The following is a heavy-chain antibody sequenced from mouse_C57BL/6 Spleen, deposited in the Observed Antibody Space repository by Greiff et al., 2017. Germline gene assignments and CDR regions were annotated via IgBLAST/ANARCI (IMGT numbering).Heavy chain of an antibody. Sequence: VKLQQPGAELVRPGSSVKLSCKASGYTFTSYWMHWVKQRPIQGLEWIGNIDPSDSETHYNQKFKDKATLTVDKSSSTAYMQLSSLTSEDSAVYYCARGGYDGYFDVWGTGTTVTVSS. V-gene: IGHV1-52*01. CDR1: GYTFTSYW. CDR3: ARGGYDGYFDV. CDR2: IDPSDSET. D-gene: IGHD2-2*01. J-gene: IGHJ1*03.